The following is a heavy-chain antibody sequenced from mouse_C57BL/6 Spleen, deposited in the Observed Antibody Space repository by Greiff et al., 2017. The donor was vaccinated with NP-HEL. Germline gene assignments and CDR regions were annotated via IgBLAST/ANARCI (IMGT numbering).Heavy chain of an antibody. V-gene: IGHV2-2*01. Sequence: VQLQQSGPGLVQPSQSLSITCTVSGFSLTSYGVHWVRQSPGKGLEWLGVIWSGGSTDYNAAFISRLSISKDNSKSQVFFKMNSLQADDTAIYYCAREFYYGSGWFAYWGQGTLVTVSA. CDR2: IWSGGST. CDR1: GFSLTSYG. D-gene: IGHD1-1*01. J-gene: IGHJ3*01. CDR3: AREFYYGSGWFAY.